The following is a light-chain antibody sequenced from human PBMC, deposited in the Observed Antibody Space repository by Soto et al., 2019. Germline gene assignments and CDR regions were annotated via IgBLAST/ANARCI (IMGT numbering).Light chain of an antibody. CDR3: MQATHWPIT. V-gene: IGKV2-30*01. CDR2: KVS. Sequence: DVALTQSPLSLPVTLGQPASISCRSNESLIYTDGDAYLSWFHQRPGQSPRRLIYKVSNRDSGAPDRFSGGGSGSLFPLKITRVQAGDIGIYYCMQATHWPITFGQGTRLEMK. J-gene: IGKJ5*01. CDR1: ESLIYTDGDAY.